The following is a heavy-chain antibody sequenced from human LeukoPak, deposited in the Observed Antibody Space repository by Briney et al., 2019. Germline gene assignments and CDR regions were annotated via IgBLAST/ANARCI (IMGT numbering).Heavy chain of an antibody. CDR2: INPNSGGT. D-gene: IGHD1-26*01. CDR1: GYTFTDYY. J-gene: IGHJ4*02. V-gene: IGHV1-2*02. Sequence: ASVKVSCKASGYTFTDYYLHWVRQAPGQGPEWMGWINPNSGGTKYAQKFQGRVTMTRDTSISTAYMELSSLRSDDTAVYYCARVGKSGSYPFDYWGQGSLVTVSS. CDR3: ARVGKSGSYPFDY.